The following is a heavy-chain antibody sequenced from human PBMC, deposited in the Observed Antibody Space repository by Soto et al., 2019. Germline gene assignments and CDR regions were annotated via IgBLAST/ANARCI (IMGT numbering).Heavy chain of an antibody. CDR2: INPTGTMN. V-gene: IGHV1-46*01. CDR3: ASDPVEEHDYFYI. Sequence: AAVKCYFNASGYTFITIYYMHWVRQAPGQGLECMGIINPTGTMNRYSQRFQGRLTMTRDTAKRTDYMELRTLTSEDTAVYFGASDPVEEHDYFYIWG. CDR1: GYTFITIYY. D-gene: IGHD3-16*01. J-gene: IGHJ3*02.